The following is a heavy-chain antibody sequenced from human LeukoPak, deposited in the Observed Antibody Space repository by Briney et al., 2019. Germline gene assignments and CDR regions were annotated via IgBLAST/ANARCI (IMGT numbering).Heavy chain of an antibody. CDR2: VYHSGLT. CDR3: ARGCCTGGNCYSFGY. V-gene: IGHV4/OR15-8*02. D-gene: IGHD2-21*02. Sequence: SETLSLTCVVSGASVSTNNWWKWVRQAPGKGLEWIGEVYHSGLTNYSPSLKSRVSMSIDKSKNIFSLNLTSVTAADTAVYYCARGCCTGGNCYSFGYWGQGTLVIVSS. J-gene: IGHJ4*02. CDR1: GASVSTNNW.